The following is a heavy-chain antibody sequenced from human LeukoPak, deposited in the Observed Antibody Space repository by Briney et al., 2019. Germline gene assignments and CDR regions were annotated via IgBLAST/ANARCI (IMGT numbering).Heavy chain of an antibody. J-gene: IGHJ6*04. CDR2: ISSSGSTI. CDR3: AELGITMIGGV. V-gene: IGHV3-48*03. CDR1: GFTFSNFW. Sequence: GGSLRLSCAASGFTFSNFWMSWVRRAPGKGLEWVSYISSSGSTIYYADSVKGRFTISRDNAKNSLYLQMNSLRAEDTAVYYCAELGITMIGGVWGKGTTVTISS. D-gene: IGHD3-10*02.